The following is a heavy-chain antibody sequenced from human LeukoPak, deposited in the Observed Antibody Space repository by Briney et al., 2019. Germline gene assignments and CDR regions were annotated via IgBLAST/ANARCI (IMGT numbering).Heavy chain of an antibody. D-gene: IGHD3-10*01. J-gene: IGHJ4*02. CDR3: ARTYYGAGTSYSSY. V-gene: IGHV4-34*01. Sequence: SETLSLTCAVYGGSFSGYYWTWIRQPPGQGRGGRGEINHNGGATYNPSLKSRVTISVDTSKNQFSLKLWSVTAADTAVYYCARTYYGAGTSYSSYWGQGSLVIASS. CDR1: GGSFSGYY. CDR2: INHNGGA.